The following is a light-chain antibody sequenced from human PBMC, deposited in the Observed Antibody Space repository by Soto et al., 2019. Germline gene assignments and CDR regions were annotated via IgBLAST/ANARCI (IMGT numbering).Light chain of an antibody. Sequence: AIQMTQSPSSLSASVGDTVTITCRASQDIRYDLGWYQQRPGKAPRLLIYTASKLYTGVPLRFSGSGSGTDFSLTISNLQPEDFATYYCLQDNSSPWTFVQGTKVEV. CDR2: TAS. J-gene: IGKJ1*01. CDR3: LQDNSSPWT. CDR1: QDIRYD. V-gene: IGKV1-6*01.